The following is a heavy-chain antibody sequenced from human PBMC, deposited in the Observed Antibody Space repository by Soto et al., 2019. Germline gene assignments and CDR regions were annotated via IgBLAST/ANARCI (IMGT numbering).Heavy chain of an antibody. CDR1: GGSISSYY. CDR3: ARDLRIFGVVKEYAFDI. D-gene: IGHD3-3*01. J-gene: IGHJ3*02. V-gene: IGHV4-59*01. Sequence: KTSETLSLTCTVSGGSISSYYWSWIRQPPGKGLEWIGYIYYSGSTNYNPSLKSRVTISVDTSKNQFSLKLSSVTAADTAVYYCARDLRIFGVVKEYAFDIWGQGTMVTVSS. CDR2: IYYSGST.